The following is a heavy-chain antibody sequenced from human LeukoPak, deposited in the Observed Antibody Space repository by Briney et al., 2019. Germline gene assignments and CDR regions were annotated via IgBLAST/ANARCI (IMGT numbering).Heavy chain of an antibody. J-gene: IGHJ4*02. CDR3: ARKKIAAAGPFDY. V-gene: IGHV4-31*03. CDR1: GGSISSGSYS. CDR2: IYNSGST. D-gene: IGHD6-13*01. Sequence: SQTLSLTCTLSGGSISSGSYSWNWIRQHPGKGLEWIGYIYNSGSTSYNPSFKSRVTISVDTSKNQFFLKLSSVTAADTAVYFCARKKIAAAGPFDYWGRGTLVTVSS.